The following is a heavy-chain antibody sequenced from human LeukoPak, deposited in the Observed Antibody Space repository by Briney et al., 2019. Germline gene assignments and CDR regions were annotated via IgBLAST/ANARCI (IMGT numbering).Heavy chain of an antibody. Sequence: PSETLSLTCTVSGGSISSYYWSWIRQPPGKGLEWIGEINHSGSTNYNPSLKSRVTISVDTSKNQFSLKLSSVTAADTAVYYCARGPGCSSTSCYWTRYGMDVWGQGTTVTVSS. CDR3: ARGPGCSSTSCYWTRYGMDV. CDR1: GGSISSYY. J-gene: IGHJ6*02. D-gene: IGHD2-2*01. V-gene: IGHV4-34*01. CDR2: INHSGST.